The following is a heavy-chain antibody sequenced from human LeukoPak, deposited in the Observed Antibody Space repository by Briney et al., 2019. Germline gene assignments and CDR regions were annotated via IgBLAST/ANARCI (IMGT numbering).Heavy chain of an antibody. J-gene: IGHJ4*02. CDR2: ISAYNGNI. Sequence: GASVKVSCKASGYTCTSYGISWVRQAPGQGLQWMGWISAYNGNINYAQKFQGRVTMTTDTSTSTAYMELRSLRSDDTAVYYCARTSGDSSSWYVPFDYWGQGTLVTASS. D-gene: IGHD6-13*01. CDR1: GYTCTSYG. V-gene: IGHV1-18*01. CDR3: ARTSGDSSSWYVPFDY.